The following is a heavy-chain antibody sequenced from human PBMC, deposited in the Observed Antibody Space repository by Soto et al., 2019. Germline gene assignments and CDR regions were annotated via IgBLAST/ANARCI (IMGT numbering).Heavy chain of an antibody. CDR1: GGSISSSNW. CDR2: IYHSGST. Sequence: QVQLQESGPGLVKPSGTLSLTCAVSGGSISSSNWWSWVRQPPGKGLEWIGEIYHSGSTNYNPSLRIRVTISVDKSKNQFYLKLSSVTAADTAVYSCASLKLDGYYFDYWGQGTLVTVSS. CDR3: ASLKLDGYYFDY. J-gene: IGHJ4*02. V-gene: IGHV4-4*02.